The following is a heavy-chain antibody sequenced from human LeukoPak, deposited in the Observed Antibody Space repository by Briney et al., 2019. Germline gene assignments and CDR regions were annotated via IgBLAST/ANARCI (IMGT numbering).Heavy chain of an antibody. Sequence: SGGSLRLSCAASGFTFSSYSMNWVRQAPGKGLEWVSSISSSSSYIYYADSVKGRFTISRDNAKNSLYLQMNSLRAEDTALYYCAKADSDYYDSRGFDYWGQGTLVTVSS. CDR2: ISSSSSYI. CDR1: GFTFSSYS. V-gene: IGHV3-21*04. J-gene: IGHJ4*02. D-gene: IGHD3-22*01. CDR3: AKADSDYYDSRGFDY.